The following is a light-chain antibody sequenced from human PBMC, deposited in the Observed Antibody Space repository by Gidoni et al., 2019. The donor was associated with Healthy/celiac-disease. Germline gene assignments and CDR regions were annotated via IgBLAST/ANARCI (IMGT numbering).Light chain of an antibody. V-gene: IGKV1-39*01. Sequence: DIQLNQSPSSLSASVGDRVTITCRASQSISSYLNWYQQKPGKAPTLLLDAASSLQSGGPSRFRGSGAGTDFTLNISSLQPEDFSTYYFQQSYSTPLTFGGGTKVEIK. CDR2: AAS. CDR1: QSISSY. CDR3: QQSYSTPLT. J-gene: IGKJ4*01.